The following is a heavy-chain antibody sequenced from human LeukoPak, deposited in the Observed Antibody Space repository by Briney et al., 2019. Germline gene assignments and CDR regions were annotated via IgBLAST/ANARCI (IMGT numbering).Heavy chain of an antibody. CDR2: INPNSGDT. CDR3: ARISTGGYSSSAY. Sequence: ASVKVSCKASGYTFTGYYMHWVRQAPGQGLEWMGWINPNSGDTKYSQKFQGRVTMTRDTSISTAYMELSRLRSDDTAVYYCARISTGGYSSSAYWGQGTLVTVSS. V-gene: IGHV1-2*02. CDR1: GYTFTGYY. J-gene: IGHJ4*02. D-gene: IGHD6-6*01.